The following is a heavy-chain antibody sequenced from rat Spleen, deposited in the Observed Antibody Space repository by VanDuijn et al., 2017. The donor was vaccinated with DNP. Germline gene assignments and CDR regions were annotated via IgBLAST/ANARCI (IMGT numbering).Heavy chain of an antibody. J-gene: IGHJ2*01. V-gene: IGHV5-25*01. Sequence: EVQLVESGGGLVQPGRSLKLSCAASGFTFSDYYMAWVRQAPTKGLEWVASISTGGGNTYYRDSVKGRFTISRDNAKSTLYLQRDSLRSEDTATYYCARHKLGPYYFDYWGQGVMVTVSS. CDR1: GFTFSDYY. CDR3: ARHKLGPYYFDY. CDR2: ISTGGGNT. D-gene: IGHD3-6*01.